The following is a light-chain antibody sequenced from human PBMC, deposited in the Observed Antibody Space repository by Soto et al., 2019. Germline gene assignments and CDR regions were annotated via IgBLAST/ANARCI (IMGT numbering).Light chain of an antibody. CDR3: QEYNSLPCA. CDR1: QSVADW. V-gene: IGKV1-5*03. J-gene: IGKJ1*01. Sequence: SNSVATLSLYIRDRVTITCRSSQSVADWLAWYQQRPGEVPKLLIYLASKLESGVPPRFSATGVRTEFVLTISGLQPEDFVTYYCQEYNSLPCAFGQGTKLDTK. CDR2: LAS.